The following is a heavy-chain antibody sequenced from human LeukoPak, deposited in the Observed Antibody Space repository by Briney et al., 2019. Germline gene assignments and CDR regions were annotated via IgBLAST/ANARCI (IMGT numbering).Heavy chain of an antibody. CDR3: ATSGYYTYYFDY. D-gene: IGHD3-22*01. CDR1: GFTFSSYG. J-gene: IGHJ4*02. CDR2: ISYDGSNK. V-gene: IGHV3-30*03. Sequence: GRSLRLSCAASGFTFSSYGMHWVRQAPGKGLEWVAVISYDGSNKYYADSVKGRFTISRDNSKNTLYLQMNSLRAEDTAVYYCATSGYYTYYFDYWGQGTLVTVSS.